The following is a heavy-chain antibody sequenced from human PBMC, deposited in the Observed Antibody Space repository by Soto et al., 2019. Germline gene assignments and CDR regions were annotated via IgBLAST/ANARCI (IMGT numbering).Heavy chain of an antibody. Sequence: SETLSLTCTVSGGSISSSSYYWGWIRQPPGKGLEWIGSIYYSGSTYYNPPLKSRVTISVDTSKNQFSLKLSSVTAADTAVYYCARAYCSSTSCYEAPNWFDPWGQGTLVTVSS. CDR2: IYYSGST. D-gene: IGHD2-2*01. V-gene: IGHV4-39*01. J-gene: IGHJ5*02. CDR3: ARAYCSSTSCYEAPNWFDP. CDR1: GGSISSSSYY.